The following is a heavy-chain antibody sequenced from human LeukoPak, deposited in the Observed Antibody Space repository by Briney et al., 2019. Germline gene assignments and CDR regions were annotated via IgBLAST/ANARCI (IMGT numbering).Heavy chain of an antibody. CDR3: ARGRGSGYYPYYFDY. Sequence: SSETLSLTCAVYGGSFSGYYWSWIRQPPGKGLEWIGEINHSGSTNYNPSPKSRVTISVDTSKNQFSLKLSSVTAADTAVYYCARGRGSGYYPYYFDYWGQGTLVTVSS. J-gene: IGHJ4*02. V-gene: IGHV4-34*01. CDR1: GGSFSGYY. D-gene: IGHD3-3*01. CDR2: INHSGST.